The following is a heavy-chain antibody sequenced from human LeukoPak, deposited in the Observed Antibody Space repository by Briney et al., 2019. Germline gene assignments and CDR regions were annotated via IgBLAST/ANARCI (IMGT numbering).Heavy chain of an antibody. V-gene: IGHV1-69*04. J-gene: IGHJ4*02. Sequence: SVKVSCKASGGTFSSYTISWVRQAPGQGLEWMGRIIPILGIANYAQKFQGRVTITADKSTSTAYMELSSLRSEDTAVYYCARENSSSWYSSGYWGQGTLVTVSS. CDR1: GGTFSSYT. D-gene: IGHD6-13*01. CDR3: ARENSSSWYSSGY. CDR2: IIPILGIA.